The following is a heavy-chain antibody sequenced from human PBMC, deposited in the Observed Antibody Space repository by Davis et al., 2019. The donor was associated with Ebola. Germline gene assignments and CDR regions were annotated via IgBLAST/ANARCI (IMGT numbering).Heavy chain of an antibody. CDR2: IYYSGST. CDR3: ARVGYDFWSGYYTGNWFDP. V-gene: IGHV4-30-4*01. D-gene: IGHD3-3*01. J-gene: IGHJ5*02. Sequence: SETLSLTCTVSGGSISSGDYYWSWIRQPPGKGLEWIGYIYYSGSTYYNPSLKSRVTISVDTSKNQFSLKLSSVTAADTAVYYCARVGYDFWSGYYTGNWFDPWGQGTLVTVSS. CDR1: GGSISSGDYY.